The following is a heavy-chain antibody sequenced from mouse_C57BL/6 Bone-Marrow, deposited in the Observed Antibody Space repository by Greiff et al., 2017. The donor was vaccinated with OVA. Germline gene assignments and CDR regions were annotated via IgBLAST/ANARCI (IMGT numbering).Heavy chain of an antibody. CDR3: TSYYYGSNYFDY. V-gene: IGHV14-4*01. D-gene: IGHD1-1*01. CDR1: GFNIKDDY. J-gene: IGHJ2*01. Sequence: EVQLQQSGAELVRPGASVKLSCTASGFNIKDDYMHWVKQRPEQGLEWIGWIDPENGDTESASKFQGKATITADTSSNTAYLQLSSLTSEDTAVYYCTSYYYGSNYFDYWGQGTTLTVSS. CDR2: IDPENGDT.